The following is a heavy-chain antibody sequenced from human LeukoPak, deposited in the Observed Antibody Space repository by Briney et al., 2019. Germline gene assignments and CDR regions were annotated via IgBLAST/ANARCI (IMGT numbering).Heavy chain of an antibody. CDR2: ISAYNGNT. V-gene: IGHV1-18*01. CDR3: ARDPHYYVGDAFDI. J-gene: IGHJ3*02. D-gene: IGHD3-10*02. CDR1: GYTFTSYG. Sequence: ASVKVSCKASGYTFTSYGISWVRQAPGQGLEWMGWISAYNGNTNYAQKFQGRVTMTTDTSTSTAYMELRSLRSDDTAVYYCARDPHYYVGDAFDIWGQGTMVTVSS.